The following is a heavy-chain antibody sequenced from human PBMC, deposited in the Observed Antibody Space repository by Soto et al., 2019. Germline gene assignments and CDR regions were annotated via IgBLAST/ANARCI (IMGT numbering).Heavy chain of an antibody. V-gene: IGHV4-39*01. CDR2: IYYSGST. J-gene: IGHJ5*01. CDR1: GGPISSSSYY. Sequence: PSETLSLTCTVSGGPISSSSYYWGWIRQPPGKGLEWIGSIYYSGSTYYNPSLKSRVTISVDTSKNQFSLKLSSVTAADTAVYYCASTYYDFWSGYYNWFDSWGQGTLVTVSS. D-gene: IGHD3-3*01. CDR3: ASTYYDFWSGYYNWFDS.